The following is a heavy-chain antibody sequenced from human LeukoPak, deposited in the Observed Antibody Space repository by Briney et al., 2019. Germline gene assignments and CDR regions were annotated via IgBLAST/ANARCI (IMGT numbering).Heavy chain of an antibody. V-gene: IGHV3-66*01. CDR1: GFTVSSNY. CDR2: IYSGGST. CDR3: ARETLTGYDTFDI. J-gene: IGHJ3*02. Sequence: GGSLRLSCAASGFTVSSNYMSWVRQAPGKGLEWVSVIYSGGSTYYADSVKGRFTISRDNSKNTLYLQMNSLRAEDTAVYYCARETLTGYDTFDIWSQGTMVTVSS. D-gene: IGHD3-9*01.